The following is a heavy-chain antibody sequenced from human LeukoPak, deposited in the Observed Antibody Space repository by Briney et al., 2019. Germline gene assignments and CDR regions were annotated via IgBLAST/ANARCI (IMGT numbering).Heavy chain of an antibody. CDR3: ARQDYYDSSGPLWPFDY. Sequence: GESLKISCKGSGYSFTSYWIGWVRQMPGKGLDWMGIIYPGDSDTRYSPSFQGQVTISADKSISTAYLQWSSLKASDTAMYYCARQDYYDSSGPLWPFDYWGQGTLVTVSS. V-gene: IGHV5-51*01. D-gene: IGHD3-22*01. J-gene: IGHJ4*02. CDR2: IYPGDSDT. CDR1: GYSFTSYW.